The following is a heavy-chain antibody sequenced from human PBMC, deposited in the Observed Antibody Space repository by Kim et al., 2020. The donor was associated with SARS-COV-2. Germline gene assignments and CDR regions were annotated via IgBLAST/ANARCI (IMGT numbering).Heavy chain of an antibody. D-gene: IGHD1-1*01. V-gene: IGHV1-3*04. CDR2: INIGQGNT. Sequence: ASVKVSCKASGYTFTSYTMHWVRQAPGQGLEWMGWINIGQGNTKSLQKFQGRVTITRDTSASTAFMELSSLTCEDTAIYYCARDGTTRNGGYYFDYWGQGALVTVSS. CDR3: ARDGTTRNGGYYFDY. J-gene: IGHJ4*01. CDR1: GYTFTSYT.